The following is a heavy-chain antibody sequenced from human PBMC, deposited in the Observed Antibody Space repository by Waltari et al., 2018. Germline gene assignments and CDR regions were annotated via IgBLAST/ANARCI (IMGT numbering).Heavy chain of an antibody. J-gene: IGHJ4*02. Sequence: EVQLVESGGGLVKPGGSLRLSCAASGFTFSSYSMNWVRQAPGKGLGLGVSISSSSSYRYYADSVKGRFIISRDNAKNSLYLKMNSLRAEDTAVYYCARNKWELSPLPDYWGQGTLVTVSS. CDR1: GFTFSSYS. D-gene: IGHD1-26*01. CDR2: ISSSSSYR. V-gene: IGHV3-21*01. CDR3: ARNKWELSPLPDY.